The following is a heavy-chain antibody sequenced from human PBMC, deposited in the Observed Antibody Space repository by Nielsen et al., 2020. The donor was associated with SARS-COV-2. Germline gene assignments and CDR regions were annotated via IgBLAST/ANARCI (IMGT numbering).Heavy chain of an antibody. CDR2: ISFDGSKK. Sequence: GGSLRLSCAASGFIFSNYDLHWVRQAPGKGLEWVALISFDGSKKYFADAVKGRFTISRDNSKNTLYLQMNSLGAEDTAVYYCAKDLDYGDYWGQGTLVTVSS. CDR3: AKDLDYGDY. CDR1: GFIFSNYD. J-gene: IGHJ4*02. V-gene: IGHV3-30*18.